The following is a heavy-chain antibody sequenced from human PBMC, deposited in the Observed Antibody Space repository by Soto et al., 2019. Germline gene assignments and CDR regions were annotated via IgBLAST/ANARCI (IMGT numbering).Heavy chain of an antibody. J-gene: IGHJ5*02. V-gene: IGHV1-2*04. CDR3: ARDKAGSSSVNNPYWFVP. Sequence: SVKVSCKASGYTFTGYYMHWVRQAPGQGLEWMGWINPNSGGTNYAQKFQGWVTMTRDTSISTAYMELSRLRSDDTAVYYCARDKAGSSSVNNPYWFVPWGQGSLVTVSS. D-gene: IGHD6-13*01. CDR1: GYTFTGYY. CDR2: INPNSGGT.